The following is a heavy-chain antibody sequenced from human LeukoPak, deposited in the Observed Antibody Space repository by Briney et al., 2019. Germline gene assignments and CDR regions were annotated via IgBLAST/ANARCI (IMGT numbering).Heavy chain of an antibody. J-gene: IGHJ4*02. CDR1: GFTFSSYS. V-gene: IGHV3-21*04. Sequence: NPGGSLRLSCAASGFTFSSYSMNWVRQAPGKGLEWVSSISSSSSYIYYADSVKGRFTISRDNAKNSLFLQMNNLRDEDTAIYYCARRNIGATYYFDYWGQGTLVTVSS. CDR2: ISSSSSYI. D-gene: IGHD2-15*01. CDR3: ARRNIGATYYFDY.